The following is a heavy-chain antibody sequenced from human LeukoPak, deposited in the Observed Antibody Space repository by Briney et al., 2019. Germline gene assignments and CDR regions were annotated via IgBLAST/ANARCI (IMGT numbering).Heavy chain of an antibody. Sequence: ASVKVTCKASGYTFTSYGISWVRQAPGQGLEWMGWINPNSGGTNYAQKFQGRVTMTRDTSISTAYMELSRLRSDDTAVYYCARVDYDYVWGYYFDYWGQGTLVTVSS. CDR1: GYTFTSYG. J-gene: IGHJ4*02. V-gene: IGHV1-2*02. CDR3: ARVDYDYVWGYYFDY. CDR2: INPNSGGT. D-gene: IGHD3-16*01.